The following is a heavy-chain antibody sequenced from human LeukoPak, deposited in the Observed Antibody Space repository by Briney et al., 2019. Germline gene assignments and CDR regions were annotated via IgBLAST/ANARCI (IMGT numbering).Heavy chain of an antibody. D-gene: IGHD6-13*01. J-gene: IGHJ4*02. CDR3: AKGDSSSWYYFDY. CDR2: ISASGGST. CDR1: GFTFRNYV. V-gene: IGHV3-23*01. Sequence: GGSLRLSYEVSGFTFRNYVMSWVRQAPGKGLEWVSVISASGGSTYYADSVKGRFTISRDNSRNTLHLRVSSLRAEDTAVYYCAKGDSSSWYYFDYWGQGTLVTVSS.